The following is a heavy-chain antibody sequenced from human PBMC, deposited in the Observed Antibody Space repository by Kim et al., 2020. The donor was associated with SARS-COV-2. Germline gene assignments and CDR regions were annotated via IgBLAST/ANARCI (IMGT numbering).Heavy chain of an antibody. D-gene: IGHD3-9*01. J-gene: IGHJ4*02. Sequence: DSVKGRFTISRDNAKNTLYLKMNSLRAEDTAVYYCARAPRLRYFDCIDYWGQGTLVTVSS. CDR3: ARAPRLRYFDCIDY. V-gene: IGHV3-74*01.